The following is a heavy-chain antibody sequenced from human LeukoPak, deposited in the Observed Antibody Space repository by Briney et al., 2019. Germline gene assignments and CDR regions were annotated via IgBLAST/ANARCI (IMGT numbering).Heavy chain of an antibody. CDR1: GASMSSNY. CDR3: ARHSWEYSSSWFVAYFDY. CDR2: IYHSGNT. V-gene: IGHV4-59*08. D-gene: IGHD6-13*01. Sequence: SETLSLTCNVSGASMSSNYWSWIRQPPGKGREWIGYIYHSGNTNYSPSLESRVTMSVDESKNQFSLRVHFVSAADTAVYYCARHSWEYSSSWFVAYFDYWGQGTLVTVSS. J-gene: IGHJ4*02.